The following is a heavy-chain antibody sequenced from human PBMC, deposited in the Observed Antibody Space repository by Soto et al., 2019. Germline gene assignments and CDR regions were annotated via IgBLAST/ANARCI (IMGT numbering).Heavy chain of an antibody. D-gene: IGHD3-9*01. CDR1: GVTFSEYS. V-gene: IGHV3-64D*06. CDR3: VKVSTFYHILTGYYSTNFFDP. Sequence: GGSLRLSCSASGVTFSEYSMHWVRQAPGKGLQYVSTISSDGDITYYADSVKGRFTISRDNSKNTLYLQMNSLRPKDTAVDYGVKVSTFYHILTGYYSTNFFDPWGQGPLVTVSS. CDR2: ISSDGDIT. J-gene: IGHJ5*02.